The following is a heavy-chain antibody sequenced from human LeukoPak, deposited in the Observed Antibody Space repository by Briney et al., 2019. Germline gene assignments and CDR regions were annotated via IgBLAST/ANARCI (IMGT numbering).Heavy chain of an antibody. CDR1: AFTFSNYA. J-gene: IGHJ5*02. V-gene: IGHV3-23*01. CDR3: ARDLIVVVTATNWFDP. Sequence: GGSLRLSCAASAFTFSNYAMSWVRQAPGKGLEWVSATSSSGGSTYYADSVKGRFTISRDNSKNTLYLQMNSLRAEDTAVYYCARDLIVVVTATNWFDPWGQGTLVTVSS. CDR2: TSSSGGST. D-gene: IGHD2-21*02.